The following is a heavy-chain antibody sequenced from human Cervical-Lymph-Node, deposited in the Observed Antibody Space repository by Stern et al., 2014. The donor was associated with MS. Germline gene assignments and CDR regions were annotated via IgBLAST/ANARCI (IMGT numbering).Heavy chain of an antibody. CDR3: GRWSFSSVWFLDF. V-gene: IGHV3-7*03. CDR2: IRAAGGAA. CDR1: GFTLIDNY. D-gene: IGHD6-19*01. Sequence: EVQLVESGAGLVQPGGSLSLSCAASGFTLIDNYITWVRQAPGKGLEWVANIRAAGGAAFYAEAVKGRFPVPRHNADNTLSLGLNSLRPEDTAVYYCGRWSFSSVWFLDFWGQGTLVTVSS. J-gene: IGHJ4*02.